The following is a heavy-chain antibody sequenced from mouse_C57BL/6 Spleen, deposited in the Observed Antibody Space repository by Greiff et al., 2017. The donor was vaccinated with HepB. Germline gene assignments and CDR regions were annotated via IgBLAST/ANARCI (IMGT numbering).Heavy chain of an antibody. CDR1: GFTFSSYG. CDR2: ISSGGSYT. D-gene: IGHD3-2*02. J-gene: IGHJ3*01. V-gene: IGHV5-6*01. CDR3: ARQLRPSWFAY. Sequence: EVKLMESGGDLVKPGGSLKLSCAASGFTFSSYGMSWVRQTPDKRLEWVATISSGGSYTYYPDSVKGRFTISRDNAKNTQYLQMSSLKSEDTAMYYCARQLRPSWFAYWGQGTLVTVSA.